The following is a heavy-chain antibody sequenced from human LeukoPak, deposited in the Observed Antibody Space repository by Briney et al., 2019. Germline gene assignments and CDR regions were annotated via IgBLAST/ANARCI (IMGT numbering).Heavy chain of an antibody. CDR2: INHSGST. V-gene: IGHV4-34*01. J-gene: IGHJ3*02. Sequence: SETLSLTCAVCGGSFSGYYWSWIRQPPGKGLEWIGEINHSGSTNYNPSLKSRVTISVDTSKNQFSLKLSSVTAADTAVYYCAQNYYDSSGPDAFDIWGQGTMVTVSS. D-gene: IGHD3-22*01. CDR3: AQNYYDSSGPDAFDI. CDR1: GGSFSGYY.